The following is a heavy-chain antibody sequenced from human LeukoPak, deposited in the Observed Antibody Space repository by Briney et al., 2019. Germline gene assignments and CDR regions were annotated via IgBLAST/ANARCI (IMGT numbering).Heavy chain of an antibody. J-gene: IGHJ4*02. D-gene: IGHD6-19*01. CDR2: ISSSGSTI. CDR1: GFTFSSYE. CDR3: ATQYSSDSFDY. Sequence: GGSLRLSCAASGFTFSSYEMNWVRQAPAKGLEWVSYISSSGSTIYYADSVKGRFTISRDNAKNSLYLQMNSRRAEDTAVYYCATQYSSDSFDYWGQGTLVTVSS. V-gene: IGHV3-48*03.